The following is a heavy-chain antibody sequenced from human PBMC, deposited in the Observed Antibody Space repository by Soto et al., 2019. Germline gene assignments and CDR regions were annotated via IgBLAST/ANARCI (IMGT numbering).Heavy chain of an antibody. CDR3: PRGRGGAGHLFDGMKV. D-gene: IGHD1-26*01. J-gene: IGHJ6*02. CDR1: GFTFSDYF. V-gene: IGHV3-11*01. CDR2: IYNSGSPI. Sequence: KPGGSLRLSCVGSGFTFSDYFMTWIRQAPGKGLEWVSYIYNSGSPIYYADSVKGRFTISRDNAKNSLYLEMNSLRAEDTAIYYCPRGRGGAGHLFDGMKVGGPGTTDAVFS.